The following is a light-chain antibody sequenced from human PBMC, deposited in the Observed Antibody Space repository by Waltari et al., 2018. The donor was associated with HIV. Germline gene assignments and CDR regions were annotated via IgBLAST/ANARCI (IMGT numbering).Light chain of an antibody. J-gene: IGLJ3*02. CDR3: SSYAGNNSRWV. CDR2: EVS. CDR1: SSDVGGYNY. V-gene: IGLV2-8*01. Sequence: QSALTQPPSASGSPGQSVTISCTGTSSDVGGYNYVSWYQHHPGKAPKLRIYEVSKRPSEVPEQFSGSKSGSTACLTVSGLQAEEEAEYYCSSYAGNNSRWVFGGGSKLTAL.